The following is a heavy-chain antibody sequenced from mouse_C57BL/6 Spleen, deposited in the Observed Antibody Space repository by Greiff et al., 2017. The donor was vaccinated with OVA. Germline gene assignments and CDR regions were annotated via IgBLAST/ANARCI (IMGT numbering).Heavy chain of an antibody. CDR3: ARFTTVVATGDWYCDV. CDR2: INPNNGGT. Sequence: VQLQQSGPELVKPGASVKISCKASGYTFTDYYMNWVKQSHGKSLEWIGDINPNNGGTSYNQKFKGKATLTVDKSSSTAYMQLSSLTSEDSAVYYCARFTTVVATGDWYCDVWGTGTTVTVSS. CDR1: GYTFTDYY. V-gene: IGHV1-26*01. J-gene: IGHJ1*03. D-gene: IGHD1-1*01.